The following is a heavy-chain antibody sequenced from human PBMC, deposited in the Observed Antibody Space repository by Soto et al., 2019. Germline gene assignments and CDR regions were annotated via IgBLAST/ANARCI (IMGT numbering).Heavy chain of an antibody. D-gene: IGHD3-16*01. J-gene: IGHJ6*03. CDR3: ATYDSPYYYMDV. CDR2: IYYSGST. CDR1: GGSISRYF. Sequence: QVQLRESGPGLVKPSETLSLTCTVSGGSISRYFWSWIRQPPGKGLQWIGHIYYSGSTDYNPSLKSRVAISVDASKTHFSLRLNSVTAADAAVYYCATYDSPYYYMDVWGKGTTVTVSS. V-gene: IGHV4-59*13.